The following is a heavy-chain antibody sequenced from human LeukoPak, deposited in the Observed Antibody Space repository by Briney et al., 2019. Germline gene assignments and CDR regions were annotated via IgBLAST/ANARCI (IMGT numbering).Heavy chain of an antibody. V-gene: IGHV4-59*01. CDR3: ARETSLAGFASGLGFNY. CDR2: IYGSGYT. CDR1: GFTFSSYW. D-gene: IGHD6-19*01. J-gene: IGHJ4*02. Sequence: PGGSLRLSCAASGFTFSSYWMSWIRQPPGKGLEWIGYIYGSGYTNYNPSLKSRVTMSIDTSKNHFSLKLTSVTAADTATYYCARETSLAGFASGLGFNYWGQGILVTVSS.